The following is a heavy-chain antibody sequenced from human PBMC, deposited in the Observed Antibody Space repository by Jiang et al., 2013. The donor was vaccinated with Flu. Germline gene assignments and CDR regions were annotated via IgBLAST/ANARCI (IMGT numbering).Heavy chain of an antibody. D-gene: IGHD3-10*01. CDR3: VKSEGSGSYATH. Sequence: VQLVESGGGLVQPGRSLRLSCAASGFTFDDYAMQWVRQPPGKGLEWISGISWNSGAIGYADSVKGRFTISRDNAKNSLYLHMNSLRLEDTALYYCVKSEGSGSYATHWGQGTLVTVSS. V-gene: IGHV3-9*01. CDR2: ISWNSGAI. J-gene: IGHJ4*02. CDR1: GFTFDDYA.